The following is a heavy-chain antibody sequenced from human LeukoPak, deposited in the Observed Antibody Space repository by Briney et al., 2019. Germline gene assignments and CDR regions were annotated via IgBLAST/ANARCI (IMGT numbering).Heavy chain of an antibody. Sequence: GGSLRLSCAASGFTFSSYSMNWVRQAPGKGLEWVSSISSSSSYIYYADPVKGRFTISRDNAKNSLYLQMNSLRAEDTAVYYCAREISRVVVAATHGVGYWGQGTLVTVSS. CDR2: ISSSSSYI. CDR1: GFTFSSYS. CDR3: AREISRVVVAATHGVGY. V-gene: IGHV3-21*01. D-gene: IGHD2-15*01. J-gene: IGHJ4*02.